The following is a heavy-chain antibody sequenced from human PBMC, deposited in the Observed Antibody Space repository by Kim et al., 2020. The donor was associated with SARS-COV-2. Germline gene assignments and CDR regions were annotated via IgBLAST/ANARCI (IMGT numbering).Heavy chain of an antibody. V-gene: IGHV3-30*18. CDR2: ISYDGTNK. D-gene: IGHD3-10*01. J-gene: IGHJ3*02. Sequence: GGSLRLSCAASGFTFNNYAMHWVRQAPGKGLEWVAVISYDGTNKDYSDSVKGRFTLSRDNSKNTLYLQMNSLRVEDSALYYCAKTWGIDMFRRGDALDMWGQGTMVTVSS. CDR1: GFTFNNYA. CDR3: AKTWGIDMFRRGDALDM.